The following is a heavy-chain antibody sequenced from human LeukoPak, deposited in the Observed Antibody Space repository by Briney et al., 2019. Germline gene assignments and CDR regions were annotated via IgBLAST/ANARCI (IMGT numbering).Heavy chain of an antibody. V-gene: IGHV3-23*01. CDR1: GFTFSSYA. J-gene: IGHJ4*02. CDR3: AKELYIAVAGTAPLDY. Sequence: PGGSLRLSCAASGFTFSSYAMSWVRQAPGKGLEWVSAISGSGGSTYYADSVKGRFTISRDNSKNTLYLQMNSLRAEDTAVYYCAKELYIAVAGTAPLDYWGQGTLVTVSS. CDR2: ISGSGGST. D-gene: IGHD6-19*01.